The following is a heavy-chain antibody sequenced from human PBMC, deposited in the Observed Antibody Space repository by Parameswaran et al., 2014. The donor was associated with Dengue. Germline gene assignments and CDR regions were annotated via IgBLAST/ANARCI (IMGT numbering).Heavy chain of an antibody. J-gene: IGHJ3*02. CDR3: ARVFLMTTVTTYDAFDI. D-gene: IGHD4-17*01. Sequence: WIRQPPGKGLEWVAVISYDGSNKYYADFVKGRFTISRDNSKNTLYLQMNSLRAEDTAVYYCARVFLMTTVTTYDAFDIWGQGTMVTVSS. V-gene: IGHV3-30-3*01. CDR2: ISYDGSNK.